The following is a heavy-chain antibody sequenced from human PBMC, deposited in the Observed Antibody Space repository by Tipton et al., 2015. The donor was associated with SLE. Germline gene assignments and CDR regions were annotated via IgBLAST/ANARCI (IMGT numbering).Heavy chain of an antibody. D-gene: IGHD3-16*01. J-gene: IGHJ4*02. V-gene: IGHV3-9*01. CDR2: ISWNSGSI. Sequence: SLRLSCAASGSTFDDYAMHWVRQAPGKGLEWVSGISWNSGSIGYADSVKGRFTISRDNAKNSLYLQMNSLRAEDTAVYYCARSMGEGYWGQGTLVTVSS. CDR3: ARSMGEGY. CDR1: GSTFDDYA.